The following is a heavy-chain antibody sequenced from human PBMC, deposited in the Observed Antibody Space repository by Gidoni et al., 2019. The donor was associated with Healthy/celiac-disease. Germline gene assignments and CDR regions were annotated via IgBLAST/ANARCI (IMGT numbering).Heavy chain of an antibody. V-gene: IGHV4-34*01. CDR2: INHSGST. Sequence: QVQLQQWGAGLLKPSETLSLTCAVYGGSFSGYYWSWIRQPPGKGLEWIGEINHSGSTNYNPSLKSRVTISVDTSKNQFSLKLSSVTAADTAVYYCARGLKGFGVAIRGSYFDYWGQGTLVTVSS. CDR1: GGSFSGYY. CDR3: ARGLKGFGVAIRGSYFDY. J-gene: IGHJ4*02. D-gene: IGHD3-3*01.